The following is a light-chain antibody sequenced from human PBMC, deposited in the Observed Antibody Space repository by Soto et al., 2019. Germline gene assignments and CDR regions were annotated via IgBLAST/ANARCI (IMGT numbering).Light chain of an antibody. J-gene: IGLJ1*01. CDR3: SSYTSSSTYV. V-gene: IGLV2-14*01. CDR1: SSDVGDYNY. Sequence: QSVLTQPASVSGSPGQSITISCTGASSDVGDYNYVSWYQHHPGKAPKLLIYEVNNRLSGVSDRFSGSKSDNVASLTISWLQAEDEADYYCSSYTSSSTYVFGTGTKVTVL. CDR2: EVN.